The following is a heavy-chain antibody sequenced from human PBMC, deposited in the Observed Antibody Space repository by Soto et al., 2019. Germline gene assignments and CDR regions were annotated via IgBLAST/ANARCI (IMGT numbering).Heavy chain of an antibody. V-gene: IGHV4-34*01. Sequence: SVTLSLTCAVYGGSFSGYYWSWIRQPPGKGMGWIGEINHSGSTNYNPSLKSRVTISVDTSKNQFSLKLSPVTAADTAVYYCARVRIAVDSSMVTELGFDLWGQGNLV. CDR3: ARVRIAVDSSMVTELGFDL. CDR1: GGSFSGYY. D-gene: IGHD5-18*01. CDR2: INHSGST. J-gene: IGHJ1*01.